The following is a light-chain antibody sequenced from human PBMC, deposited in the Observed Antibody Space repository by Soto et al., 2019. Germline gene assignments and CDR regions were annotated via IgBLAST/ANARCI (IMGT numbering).Light chain of an antibody. CDR3: QQRSNWPPIT. Sequence: EIVMTQSPATLSVSTGERATLSCRASQSITRNLAWYQQTPGQAPRLLIYGASTRATGIPARFSGSGSGTDFTLTISSLEPEDFAAYYCQQRSNWPPITFGQGTRLEIK. CDR1: QSITRN. V-gene: IGKV3-11*01. CDR2: GAS. J-gene: IGKJ5*01.